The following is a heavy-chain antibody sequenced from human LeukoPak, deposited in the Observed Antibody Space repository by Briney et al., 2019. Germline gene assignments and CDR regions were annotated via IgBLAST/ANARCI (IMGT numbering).Heavy chain of an antibody. CDR1: GFTFSGSA. Sequence: GGSLRLSCAASGFTFSGSAMHWVRQASGKGLEWVGCIRSKANSYATAYAASVKGRFTISRDDSKNTAYLQMNSLKTEDTAVYYCTARNLKVAYCTYYCGMDVWGQGTTVTVSS. V-gene: IGHV3-73*01. CDR3: TARNLKVAYCTYYCGMDV. CDR2: IRSKANSYAT. D-gene: IGHD1-26*01. J-gene: IGHJ6*02.